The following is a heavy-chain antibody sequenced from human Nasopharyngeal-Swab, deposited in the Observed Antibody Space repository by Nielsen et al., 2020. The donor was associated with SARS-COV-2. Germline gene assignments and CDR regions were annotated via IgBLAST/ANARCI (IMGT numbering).Heavy chain of an antibody. J-gene: IGHJ3*02. CDR1: GFAFSSYS. V-gene: IGHV3-21*05. CDR2: IGGDGNYK. Sequence: GESLKISCAASGFAFSSYSMNWFRQAPGKGLEWISYIGGDGNYKQYADSVEGRLTISRDNAKNSLYLQINSLRAEDTAVYYCVGDSAWAFDIWGQGTMVTVSS. CDR3: VGDSAWAFDI.